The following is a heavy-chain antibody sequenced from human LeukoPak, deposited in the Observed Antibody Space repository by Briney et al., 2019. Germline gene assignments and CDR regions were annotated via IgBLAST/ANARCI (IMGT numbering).Heavy chain of an antibody. CDR3: ASSSRGPYYFDY. V-gene: IGHV6-1*01. CDR2: TYYRSKWYN. Sequence: SQTLSLTCAISGDSFSRNSAAWNWIRQSPSRGLEWLGRTYYRSKWYNDYAVSVRSRITINPDTSKNQFSLQLNSVTPEDTAVYYCASSSRGPYYFDYWGQGTLVTVSS. J-gene: IGHJ4*02. CDR1: GDSFSRNSAA. D-gene: IGHD3-10*01.